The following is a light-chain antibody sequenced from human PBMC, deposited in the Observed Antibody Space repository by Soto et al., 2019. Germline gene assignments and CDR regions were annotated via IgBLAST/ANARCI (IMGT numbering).Light chain of an antibody. V-gene: IGLV2-14*01. Sequence: QLVLTQPASVSGSPGQSITISCTGTSSDVGGYNYVSWYQQHPGKAPKLMIYEVSNRPSGVSNRFSGSKSGNTASLTISGLQAEDEADYCCSSYTSSSTYVFGTGTKVTVL. J-gene: IGLJ1*01. CDR1: SSDVGGYNY. CDR3: SSYTSSSTYV. CDR2: EVS.